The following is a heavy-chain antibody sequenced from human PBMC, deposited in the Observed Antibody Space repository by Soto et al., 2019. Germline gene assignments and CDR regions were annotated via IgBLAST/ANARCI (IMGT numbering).Heavy chain of an antibody. V-gene: IGHV6-1*01. CDR3: ARSPYNWNDGYYYMDV. CDR2: TYYRSRWYN. D-gene: IGHD1-20*01. Sequence: SQTLSLTCVISGDSVSSNSAAWNWIRLSPSRGLEWLARTYYRSRWYNDYAVSVRSRITVNPDTSKNQFSLQLTSVTPEDTAVYYCARSPYNWNDGYYYMDVWGKGTTVTVSS. CDR1: GDSVSSNSAA. J-gene: IGHJ6*03.